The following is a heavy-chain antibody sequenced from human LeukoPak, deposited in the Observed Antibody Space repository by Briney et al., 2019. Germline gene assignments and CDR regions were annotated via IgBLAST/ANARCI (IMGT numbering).Heavy chain of an antibody. J-gene: IGHJ5*02. Sequence: SQTLSLTCTVSGGSIISGDYYWSWIRQPPGKGLEWIGYIYYSGSTYYNPSRKNRVTLSVDTAKNQLTLKLSSETAADTAGYYCARENGGYDHGWFDHWGQGTLVTVSS. D-gene: IGHD5-12*01. CDR1: GGSIISGDYY. CDR3: ARENGGYDHGWFDH. V-gene: IGHV4-30-4*01. CDR2: IYYSGST.